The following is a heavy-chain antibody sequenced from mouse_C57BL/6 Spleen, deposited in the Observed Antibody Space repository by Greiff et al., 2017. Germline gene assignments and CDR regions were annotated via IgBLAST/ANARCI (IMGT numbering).Heavy chain of an antibody. CDR3: ATHYYGSSYWYFDV. D-gene: IGHD1-1*01. CDR1: GYTFTDYY. V-gene: IGHV1-26*01. J-gene: IGHJ1*03. Sequence: EVQPQQSGPELVKPGASVKIFCKASGYTFTDYYLNRVKQSHGKSLEWIGDINPNNGGTSYNQKFKGKATLTVDKSSSTAYMELRSLTSEDSAVYYCATHYYGSSYWYFDVWGTGTTVTVSS. CDR2: INPNNGGT.